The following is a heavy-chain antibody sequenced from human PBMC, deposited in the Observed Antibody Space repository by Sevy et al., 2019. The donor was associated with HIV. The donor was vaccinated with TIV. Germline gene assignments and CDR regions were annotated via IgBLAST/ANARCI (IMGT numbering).Heavy chain of an antibody. CDR2: INWNGGST. J-gene: IGHJ6*02. CDR1: GFTFDDYG. D-gene: IGHD2-2*01. Sequence: GGSLRLSCAASGFTFDDYGMSWVRQAPGKGLEWVSGINWNGGSTGYADSVKGRFTISRDNAKNSLYLQMNSLRAEDTALYYCATLGGARTYYYYYGMDVWGQGTTVTVSS. CDR3: ATLGGARTYYYYYGMDV. V-gene: IGHV3-20*04.